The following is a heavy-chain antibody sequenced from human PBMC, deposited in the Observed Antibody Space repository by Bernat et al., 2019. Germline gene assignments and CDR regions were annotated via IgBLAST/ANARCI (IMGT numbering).Heavy chain of an antibody. V-gene: IGHV1-69*06. D-gene: IGHD2-15*01. J-gene: IGHJ3*01. CDR3: ARESGRYCSGGSCYPSNYAFDV. Sequence: QVQLVQSGAEVKKPGSSVKVSCKASGGTFSSYAISGVRQAPGQGLEWMGGIIPIFGTANYAQKFQGRVTITADKSTSTAYMELSSLRSEDTAVYYCARESGRYCSGGSCYPSNYAFDVWGQGTMVTVSS. CDR2: IIPIFGTA. CDR1: GGTFSSYA.